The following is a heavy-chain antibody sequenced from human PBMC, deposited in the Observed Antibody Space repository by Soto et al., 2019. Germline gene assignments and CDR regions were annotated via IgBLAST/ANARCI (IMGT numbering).Heavy chain of an antibody. CDR1: GFTFSSYG. J-gene: IGHJ2*01. CDR3: AKAVVTTVVTQPGRDL. V-gene: IGHV3-30*18. D-gene: IGHD4-17*01. Sequence: QVQLVESGGGVVQPGRSLRLSCAASGFTFSSYGMHWVRQAPGKGLEWVAVISYDGSNKYYADSVKGRFTISRDNSKNTLYLQMNSRRAEDRAVYYCAKAVVTTVVTQPGRDLWGRGPLVTVSS. CDR2: ISYDGSNK.